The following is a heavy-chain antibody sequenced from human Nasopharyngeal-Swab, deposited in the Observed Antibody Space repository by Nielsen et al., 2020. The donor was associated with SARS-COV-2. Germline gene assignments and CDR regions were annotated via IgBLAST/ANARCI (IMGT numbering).Heavy chain of an antibody. CDR2: IKEDGSEK. V-gene: IGHV3-7*01. CDR3: ARDTYCSGGSCYGYGMAV. Sequence: WIRQPPGKGLEWVANIKEDGSEKNYVDSVKGRFTISRDNAKNSQYLQMNSLRADDTAVYYCARDTYCSGGSCYGYGMAVWGQGTTVTVSS. D-gene: IGHD2-15*01. J-gene: IGHJ6*02.